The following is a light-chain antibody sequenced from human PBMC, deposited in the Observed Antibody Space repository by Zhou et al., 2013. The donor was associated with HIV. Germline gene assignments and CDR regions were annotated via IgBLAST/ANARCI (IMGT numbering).Light chain of an antibody. J-gene: IGKJ4*01. Sequence: EIVMTQSPATLSVSPGERATLSCRASQSVGSKLAWHQQKPGQAPRVLIYGVSTRATGIPARFSGSGSGTEFTLTISSLQSEDFAVYYCQQYRTFGGGTEGGDQT. CDR3: QQYRT. V-gene: IGKV3-15*01. CDR2: GVS. CDR1: QSVGSK.